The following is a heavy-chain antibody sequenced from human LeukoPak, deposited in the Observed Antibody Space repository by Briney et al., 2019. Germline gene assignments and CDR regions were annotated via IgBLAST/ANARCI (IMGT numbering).Heavy chain of an antibody. D-gene: IGHD5-12*01. J-gene: IGHJ4*02. CDR3: ARGEAATTPWFEY. CDR1: GYTFIGYY. CDR2: SNPNSGAT. V-gene: IGHV1-2*02. Sequence: ASVKVSCKASGYTFIGYYIHWVRQAPGQGLEWMAWSNPNSGATNQAQRFQGRVTMTRDASIRTAYMELSRLRYDDTAVYYCARGEAATTPWFEYWGQGTLLTVS.